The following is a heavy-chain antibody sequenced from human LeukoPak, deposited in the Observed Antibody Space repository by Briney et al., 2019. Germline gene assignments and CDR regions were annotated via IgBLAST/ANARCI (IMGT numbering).Heavy chain of an antibody. J-gene: IGHJ4*02. D-gene: IGHD3-10*01. CDR2: INPNSGGT. Sequence: ASVRVSCKASGYTFTGYYMHWVRQAPGQGLEWMGWINPNSGGTNYVQKFQGRVTMTRDTSISTAYMEASRLRSDDTAVYYCARADGGAWPTGEFDYWGQGTLVTVSS. V-gene: IGHV1-2*02. CDR3: ARADGGAWPTGEFDY. CDR1: GYTFTGYY.